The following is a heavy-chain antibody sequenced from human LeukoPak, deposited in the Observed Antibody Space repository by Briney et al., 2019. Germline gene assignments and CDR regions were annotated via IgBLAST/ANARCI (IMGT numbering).Heavy chain of an antibody. CDR1: GFIFSSYW. CDR2: INTDGSST. V-gene: IGHV3-74*01. CDR3: AELGITMIGGV. Sequence: GGSLRLSCAASGFIFSSYWMHWVRQDPGKGLVWVSRINTDGSSTTYADSVKGRFTISRDNAKNSLYLQMNSLRAEDTAVYYCAELGITMIGGVWGKGTTVTISS. J-gene: IGHJ6*04. D-gene: IGHD3-10*02.